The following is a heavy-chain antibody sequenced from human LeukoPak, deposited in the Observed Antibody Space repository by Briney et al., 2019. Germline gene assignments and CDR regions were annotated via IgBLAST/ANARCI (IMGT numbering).Heavy chain of an antibody. D-gene: IGHD4-17*01. Sequence: PGGSLRLSCAASGFTFSSYAMSWVRQAPGKGLEWVSATSDSGGYTYYADFVKGRFTISRDNSKSTLYLQMNSLRAEDTAVYYCARRGESTNYGDYRFDSWGQGTLVTVSS. CDR3: ARRGESTNYGDYRFDS. V-gene: IGHV3-23*01. CDR2: TSDSGGYT. J-gene: IGHJ4*02. CDR1: GFTFSSYA.